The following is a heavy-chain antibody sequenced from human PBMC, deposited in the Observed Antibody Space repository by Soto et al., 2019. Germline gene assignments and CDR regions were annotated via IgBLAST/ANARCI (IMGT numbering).Heavy chain of an antibody. CDR3: ARDRIVVVPAAKTYDAFDI. V-gene: IGHV4-31*03. D-gene: IGHD2-2*01. J-gene: IGHJ3*02. Sequence: QVQLQESGPGLVKPSQTLSLTCTVSGGSISSGGYYWSWIRQHPGKGLEWIGYIYYSGSTYYNPSLKSRVTISVDTSKNQFSLKLSSVTAADTAVYYCARDRIVVVPAAKTYDAFDIWGQGTMGTVSS. CDR1: GGSISSGGYY. CDR2: IYYSGST.